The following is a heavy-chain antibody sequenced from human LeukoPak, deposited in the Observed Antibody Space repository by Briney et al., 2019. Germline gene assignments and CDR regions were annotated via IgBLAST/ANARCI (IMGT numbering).Heavy chain of an antibody. D-gene: IGHD3-10*01. CDR2: ISSSSSTI. Sequence: GGSLRLSRAASAFTSRSYSMNRVRQAPGKGLEWVSYISSSSSTIYYADSVKGRFTISRDNAKNSLYLQMNSLRAEDTAVYYCASLDDYGSGSYWLVESTTYMDVWGKGTTVTVSS. CDR1: AFTSRSYS. V-gene: IGHV3-48*01. J-gene: IGHJ6*03. CDR3: ASLDDYGSGSYWLVESTTYMDV.